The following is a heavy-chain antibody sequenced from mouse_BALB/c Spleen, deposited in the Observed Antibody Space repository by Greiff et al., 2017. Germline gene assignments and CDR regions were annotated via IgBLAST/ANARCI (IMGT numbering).Heavy chain of an antibody. Sequence: QVQLQQSGAELARPGASVKMSCKASGYTFTSYTMHWVKQRPGQGLEWIGYINPSSGYTNYNQKFKDKATLTADKSSSTAYMQLSSLTSEDSAVYYCARDYYYGSSSYAMDYWGQGTTLTVSS. D-gene: IGHD1-1*01. CDR3: ARDYYYGSSSYAMDY. CDR1: GYTFTSYT. CDR2: INPSSGYT. V-gene: IGHV1-4*01. J-gene: IGHJ2*01.